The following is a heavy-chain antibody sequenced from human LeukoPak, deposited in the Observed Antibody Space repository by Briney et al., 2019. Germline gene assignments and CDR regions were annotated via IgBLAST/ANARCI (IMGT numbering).Heavy chain of an antibody. Sequence: GGSLRLSCAASGFTFSNYWMSRVRQAPGKGLEWVANIKQEGSEKYYVDSVKGRFTISRDNAKNSLYLQMNSLRAEDTAVYYCARDRNYYDSGSYYNDYWGQGTLVTVSS. CDR1: GFTFSNYW. CDR2: IKQEGSEK. V-gene: IGHV3-7*03. J-gene: IGHJ4*02. CDR3: ARDRNYYDSGSYYNDY. D-gene: IGHD3-10*01.